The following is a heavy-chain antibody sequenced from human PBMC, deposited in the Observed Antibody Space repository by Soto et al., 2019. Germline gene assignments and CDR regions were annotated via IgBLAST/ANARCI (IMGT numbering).Heavy chain of an antibody. V-gene: IGHV3-30-3*01. D-gene: IGHD3-16*01. J-gene: IGHJ6*02. CDR1: GFTFSNYA. CDR3: ARDGGFGGVSYYYGMDV. CDR2: ISYDGSNK. Sequence: GGSLRLSCAASGFTFSNYAMHWVRQAPGKGLEWVAVISYDGSNKYYADSVKGRFTISRDNSKNTLYLQMNSLRAEDTAVYYCARDGGFGGVSYYYGMDVWGQGTTVTVSS.